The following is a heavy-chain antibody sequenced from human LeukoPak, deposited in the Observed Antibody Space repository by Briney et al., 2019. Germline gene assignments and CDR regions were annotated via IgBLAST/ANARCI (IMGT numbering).Heavy chain of an antibody. CDR1: GYTFTGYY. Sequence: ASVKVSCKASGYTFTGYYMHWVRQAPGQGLEWMGWINPNSGGTNYAQKFQGRVTMTRDTSISTAYMELSRLRSDDTAVYYCAGVGSGYFNWFDPWGQGTLVTVSS. J-gene: IGHJ5*02. V-gene: IGHV1-2*02. CDR2: INPNSGGT. CDR3: AGVGSGYFNWFDP. D-gene: IGHD3-22*01.